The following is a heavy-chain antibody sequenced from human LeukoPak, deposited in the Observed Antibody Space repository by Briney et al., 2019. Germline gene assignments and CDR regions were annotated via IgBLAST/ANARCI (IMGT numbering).Heavy chain of an antibody. CDR3: ASSLITIYGPGDY. CDR2: MNPNSGNT. V-gene: IGHV1-8*01. CDR1: AYTFTSYD. J-gene: IGHJ4*02. Sequence: GASVTVSCKASAYTFTSYDINWVRQAPGQGLEWMGWMNPNSGNTGYAQKFQGRVTMTRNTSISTAYMELSSLRSEDTAVYYCASSLITIYGPGDYWGQGTLVTVSS. D-gene: IGHD3-16*01.